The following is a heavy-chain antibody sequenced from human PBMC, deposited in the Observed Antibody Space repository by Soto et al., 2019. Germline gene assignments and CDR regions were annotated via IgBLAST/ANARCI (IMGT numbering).Heavy chain of an antibody. CDR3: AAWVLSGVAARPYLFDP. V-gene: IGHV1-69*01. Sequence: QVQLVQSGAEVKKPGSSVKVSCKASGGTFSSYAISWVRQAPGQGLEWMGGIIPIFGTANYAQKFQGRVQITAEESTSTAYMERSSLRSEDTAVYYCAAWVLSGVAARPYLFDPWGQGTLVNLSS. J-gene: IGHJ5*02. CDR1: GGTFSSYA. D-gene: IGHD6-6*01. CDR2: IIPIFGTA.